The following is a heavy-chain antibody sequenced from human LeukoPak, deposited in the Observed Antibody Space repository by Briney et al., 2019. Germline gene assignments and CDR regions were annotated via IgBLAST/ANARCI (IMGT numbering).Heavy chain of an antibody. CDR1: GFTFTKYW. Sequence: GGSLRLSCAASGFTFTKYWMSWVRQAPGKGLEWVANGNENGREKKYLDSVKRQFTISRDNSKNFIYLQLNSLRAEDTAIYYCARDDKDGPLWYWGQGTLVFVSS. D-gene: IGHD2-15*01. V-gene: IGHV3-7*01. J-gene: IGHJ4*02. CDR2: GNENGREK. CDR3: ARDDKDGPLWY.